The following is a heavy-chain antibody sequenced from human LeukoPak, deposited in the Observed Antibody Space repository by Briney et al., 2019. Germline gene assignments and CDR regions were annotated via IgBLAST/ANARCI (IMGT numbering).Heavy chain of an antibody. CDR1: GYTFTGYY. Sequence: ASVKVSCKASGYTFTGYYMHWARQAPGQGLEWIGWINPNSGGTNYAQKFQGRVTMTRDTSISTAYMELSRLRSDDTAVYYCARDLSSSSSGESFVGYWGQGTLVTVSS. V-gene: IGHV1-2*02. CDR3: ARDLSSSSSGESFVGY. CDR2: INPNSGGT. J-gene: IGHJ4*02. D-gene: IGHD6-6*01.